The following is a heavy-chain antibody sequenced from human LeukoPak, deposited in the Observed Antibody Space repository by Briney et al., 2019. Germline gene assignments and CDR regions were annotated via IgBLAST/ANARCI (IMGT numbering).Heavy chain of an antibody. CDR2: ISYDGSNK. CDR3: ARATRSIAAARWFDP. Sequence: PGGSLRLSCAASGFTFSSYAMHWVRQARGKGLEWVAVISYDGSNKYYADSVKGRFTISRDNSKNTLYLQMNSLRAEDTAAYYCARATRSIAAARWFDPWGQGTLVTVSS. D-gene: IGHD6-13*01. V-gene: IGHV3-30-3*01. J-gene: IGHJ5*02. CDR1: GFTFSSYA.